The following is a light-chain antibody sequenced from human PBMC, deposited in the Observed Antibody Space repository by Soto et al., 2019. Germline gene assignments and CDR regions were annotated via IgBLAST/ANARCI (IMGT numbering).Light chain of an antibody. CDR3: QQSYSTPPT. V-gene: IGKV1-39*01. CDR2: AAS. CDR1: QSIAFS. Sequence: DIQMTQSPSSLSSSIGDRVTLTCRASQSIAFSLNWYQQTPGKAPKLLIYAASSLQSGVPSRFSGSGSETDFTLTISSLQPEDFATYYCQQSYSTPPTFGGGTKVEIK. J-gene: IGKJ4*01.